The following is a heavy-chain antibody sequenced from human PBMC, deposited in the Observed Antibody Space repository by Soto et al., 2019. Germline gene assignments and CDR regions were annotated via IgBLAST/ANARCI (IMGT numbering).Heavy chain of an antibody. CDR1: GFTFSTYC. D-gene: IGHD1-1*01. CDR2: TCRYGREL. Sequence: LRLSCAASGFTFSTYCMHWVRHTPGTGLVWVSRTCRYGRELYYADSVKGRFTISRDDAKNTLYLQMDSLRVEDTGIYYCVRGTTAWRGMDYWGQGALVTVSS. CDR3: VRGTTAWRGMDY. V-gene: IGHV3-74*01. J-gene: IGHJ4*02.